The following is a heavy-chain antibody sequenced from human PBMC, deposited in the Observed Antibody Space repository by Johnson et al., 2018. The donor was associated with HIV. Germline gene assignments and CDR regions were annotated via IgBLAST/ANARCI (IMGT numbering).Heavy chain of an antibody. CDR2: IWYDGSNK. D-gene: IGHD6-6*01. CDR3: AKQHEQLVEPDAFDI. Sequence: VQLVESGGGVVQPGRSLRLSCAASGFTFSSYGMHWVRQAPGKGLEWVGVIWYDGSNKYYADSVKGRFTISRDNSKNTLYLQMNSLRAEDTAVYYCAKQHEQLVEPDAFDIWGQGTMVTVSS. J-gene: IGHJ3*02. V-gene: IGHV3-33*06. CDR1: GFTFSSYG.